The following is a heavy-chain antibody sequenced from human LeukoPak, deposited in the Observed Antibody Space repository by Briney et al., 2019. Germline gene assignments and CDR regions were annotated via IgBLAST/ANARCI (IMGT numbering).Heavy chain of an antibody. CDR3: ARDGDGIVGATGDY. V-gene: IGHV3-53*01. CDR1: GFTVSSNY. CDR2: IYSGGST. J-gene: IGHJ4*02. D-gene: IGHD1-26*01. Sequence: GGSLRLSCAASGFTVSSNYMSWVRQAPGKGLEWVSVIYSGGSTYYADSVKGRFTTSRDNAKNSLYLQMNSLRDEDTAVYYCARDGDGIVGATGDYWGQGTLVTVSS.